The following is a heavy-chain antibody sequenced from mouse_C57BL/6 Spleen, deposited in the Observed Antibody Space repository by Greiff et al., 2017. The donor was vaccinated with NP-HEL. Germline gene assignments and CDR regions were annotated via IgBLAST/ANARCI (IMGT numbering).Heavy chain of an antibody. CDR2: IYPGDGDT. J-gene: IGHJ1*03. D-gene: IGHD1-1*01. CDR1: GYAFSSSW. Sequence: VQLVESGPELVKPGASVKISCKASGYAFSSSWMNWVKQRPGKGLEWIGRIYPGDGDTNYNGKFKGKATLTADKSSSTAYMQLSSLTSEDSAVYFCSYCYGSSVYWYFDVWGTGTTVTVSS. V-gene: IGHV1-82*01. CDR3: SYCYGSSVYWYFDV.